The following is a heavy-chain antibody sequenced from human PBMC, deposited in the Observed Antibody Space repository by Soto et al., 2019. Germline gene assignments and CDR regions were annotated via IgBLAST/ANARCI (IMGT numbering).Heavy chain of an antibody. CDR1: GFTFDDYA. V-gene: IGHV3-9*01. CDR3: AKDIKLKYEDYYGSGSYPLFDY. Sequence: SLKISCAASGFTFDDYAMHWVRQAPGKGLEWVSGISWNSGSIGYADSVKGRFTISRDNAKNSLYLQMNSLRAEDTALYYCAKDIKLKYEDYYGSGSYPLFDYWGQGTLVTVSS. J-gene: IGHJ4*02. CDR2: ISWNSGSI. D-gene: IGHD3-10*01.